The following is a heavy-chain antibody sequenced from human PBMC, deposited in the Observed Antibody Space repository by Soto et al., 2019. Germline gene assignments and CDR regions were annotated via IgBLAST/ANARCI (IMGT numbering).Heavy chain of an antibody. Sequence: NPSETLSLTCTVSGGSINSGDYYWSWIRQHPGKGLEWIGYIYYSGSTYYNPSLRSRITISEDTSKNQFSLKLSSVTAADTAVYYCARVEIPTAGIFGASDYWGQGTLVTVSS. V-gene: IGHV4-31*03. CDR3: ARVEIPTAGIFGASDY. J-gene: IGHJ4*02. D-gene: IGHD6-13*01. CDR2: IYYSGST. CDR1: GGSINSGDYY.